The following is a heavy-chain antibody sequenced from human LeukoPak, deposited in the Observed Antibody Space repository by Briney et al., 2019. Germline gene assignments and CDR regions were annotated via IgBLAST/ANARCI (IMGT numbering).Heavy chain of an antibody. V-gene: IGHV3-30*01. D-gene: IGHD3-10*01. J-gene: IGHJ5*02. Sequence: GGSLRLSCAASGFTFSSYAMHWVRRAPGKGLEWVAVISYDGSNKYYADSVKGRFTISRDNSKNTLYLQMNSLRAEDTAVYYCVRDRAGTQSWVEFDLWGQGTLVTVSS. CDR3: VRDRAGTQSWVEFDL. CDR1: GFTFSSYA. CDR2: ISYDGSNK.